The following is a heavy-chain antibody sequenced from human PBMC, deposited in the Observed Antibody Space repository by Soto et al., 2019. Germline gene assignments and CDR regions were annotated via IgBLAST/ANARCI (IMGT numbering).Heavy chain of an antibody. J-gene: IGHJ6*02. CDR2: ISSSSSYI. D-gene: IGHD3-22*01. CDR3: ASVMYYDSSGYSPYYYYGMDV. Sequence: GGSLRLSCAASGFTFSSYSMNWVRQAPGKGLEWVSSISSSSSYIYYADSVKGRFTISRDNAKNSLYLQMNSLRAEDTAVYYCASVMYYDSSGYSPYYYYGMDVWGQGTTVTVSS. CDR1: GFTFSSYS. V-gene: IGHV3-21*01.